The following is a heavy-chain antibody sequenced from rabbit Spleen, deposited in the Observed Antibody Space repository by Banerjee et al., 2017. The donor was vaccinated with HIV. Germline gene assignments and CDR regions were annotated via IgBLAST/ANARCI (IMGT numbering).Heavy chain of an antibody. Sequence: QSLEESGGDLVKPGASLTLTCTASGFSFSGTYMSWVRQAPGKGLEWIGCSDVLNDDGIYYASWAKGRFTISKTSSTTVTLQMTSLTAADTATYFCARLGHADYPYAYGLKLWGPGTLVTVS. CDR1: GFSFSGTY. V-gene: IGHV1S40*01. J-gene: IGHJ6*01. CDR3: ARLGHADYPYAYGLKL. D-gene: IGHD6-1*01. CDR2: SDVLNDDGI.